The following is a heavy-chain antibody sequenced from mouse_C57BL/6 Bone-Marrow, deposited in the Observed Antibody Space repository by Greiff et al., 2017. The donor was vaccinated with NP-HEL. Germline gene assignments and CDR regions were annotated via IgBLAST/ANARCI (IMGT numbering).Heavy chain of an antibody. CDR1: GFTFSSYA. CDR2: ISSGGDYI. Sequence: EVKLMESGEGLVKPGGSLKLSCAASGFTFSSYAMSWVRQTPEKRLEWVAYISSGGDYIYYADTVKGRFTISRDNARNTLYLQMSSLKSEDTAMYYCTRGPTVVATDYWGQGTTLTVSS. V-gene: IGHV5-9-1*02. J-gene: IGHJ2*01. D-gene: IGHD1-1*01. CDR3: TRGPTVVATDY.